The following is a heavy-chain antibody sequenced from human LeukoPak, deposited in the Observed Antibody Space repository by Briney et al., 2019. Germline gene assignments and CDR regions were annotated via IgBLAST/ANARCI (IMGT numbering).Heavy chain of an antibody. CDR3: ARRRYDASGYYPSRGRYFDY. J-gene: IGHJ4*02. V-gene: IGHV4-59*12. CDR2: IYYSGST. CDR1: GGSISSYY. Sequence: PSETLSLTCTVSGGSISSYYWSWIRQPPGKGLEWIGYIYYSGSTNYNPSLKSRVTISVDTSKNQFSLKLSSLTAADTAVYYCARRRYDASGYYPSRGRYFDYWGQGTLVTVSS. D-gene: IGHD3-22*01.